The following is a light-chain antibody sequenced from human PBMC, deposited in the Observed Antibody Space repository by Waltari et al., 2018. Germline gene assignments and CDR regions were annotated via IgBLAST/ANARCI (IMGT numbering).Light chain of an antibody. J-gene: IGKJ5*01. CDR3: QQSYTTPQGT. V-gene: IGKV1-39*01. CDR1: QVIDKY. CDR2: AAS. Sequence: DFPMTQSPPSLSASVGDRVTITCRASQVIDKYLNWYQHKPGKAPRLLIYAASSLLSGVPSRFSGSGSGTDFTLTINSLQPEDFATYYCQQSYTTPQGTFGQGTRLDIK.